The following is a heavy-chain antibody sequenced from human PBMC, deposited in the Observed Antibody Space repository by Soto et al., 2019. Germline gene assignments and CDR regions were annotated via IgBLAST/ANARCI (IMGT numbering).Heavy chain of an antibody. J-gene: IGHJ2*01. Sequence: ASVKVSCKSSGYTFSSYDINWVRQATGQGLEWMGWMNPNSGTTGYAQKFQGRVTMTRDTSIHTAYMELSSLTSDDTALYYCPRPTRLPLWNFDLWGRGNRVTFSS. D-gene: IGHD3-16*01. CDR1: GYTFSSYD. CDR3: PRPTRLPLWNFDL. CDR2: MNPNSGTT. V-gene: IGHV1-8*01.